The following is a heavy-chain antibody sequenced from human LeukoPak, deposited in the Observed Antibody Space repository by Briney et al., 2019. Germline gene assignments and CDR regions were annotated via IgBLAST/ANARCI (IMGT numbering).Heavy chain of an antibody. D-gene: IGHD3-10*01. V-gene: IGHV3-64D*06. J-gene: IGHJ5*02. CDR1: GFTFSSYA. CDR3: AKDTSMVRGVTTPFDP. CDR2: ISSNGGST. Sequence: GGSLRLSCSASGFTFSSYAMHWVRQAPGKGLEYVSAISSNGGSTYYADSVKGRFTISRDNSKNTLYLQMSSLRAEDTAVYYCAKDTSMVRGVTTPFDPWGQGTLVTVSS.